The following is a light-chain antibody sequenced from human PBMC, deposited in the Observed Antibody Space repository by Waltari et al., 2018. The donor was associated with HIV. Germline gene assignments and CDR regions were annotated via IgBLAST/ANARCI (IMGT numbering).Light chain of an antibody. V-gene: IGLV1-44*01. CDR2: RDN. CDR3: SSYTTRNTRV. J-gene: IGLJ2*01. Sequence: QSVLTQPPSASGTPGQRVTISCSGSRANVGHTVYWYQQLPETAPKVLIYRDNQGPSGVSNRLSGSKSGNTASLTISGRQAEDEADYYCSSYTTRNTRVFGGGTKLTGL. CDR1: RANVGHT.